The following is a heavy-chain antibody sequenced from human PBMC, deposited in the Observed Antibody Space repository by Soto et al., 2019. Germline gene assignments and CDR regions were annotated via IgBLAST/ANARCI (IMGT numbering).Heavy chain of an antibody. CDR3: ARGPSGDKVHY. CDR2: IFDSGTT. D-gene: IGHD7-27*01. V-gene: IGHV4-30-4*01. CDR1: DGSITSDYSC. J-gene: IGHJ4*02. Sequence: QVQLQESGPGLVKPSQTLSLTCTVSDGSITSDYSCWSWIRQPPGEGLEWIGHIFDSGTTYTNPSLRSQVAISLDTSKNHFSLTLSSVTAADTAVYYCARGPSGDKVHYWGQGALVTVSS.